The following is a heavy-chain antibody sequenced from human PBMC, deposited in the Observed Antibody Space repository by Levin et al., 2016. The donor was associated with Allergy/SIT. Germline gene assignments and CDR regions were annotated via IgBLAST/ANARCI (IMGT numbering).Heavy chain of an antibody. Sequence: WIRQPPGKGLVWVSRINSDGSSTSYADSVKGRFTISRDNAKNTLYLQMNSLRAEDTAVYYCARSFIGYCSSTSCYMRAVAGPGGAFDIWGQGTMVTVSS. V-gene: IGHV3-74*01. J-gene: IGHJ3*02. CDR3: ARSFIGYCSSTSCYMRAVAGPGGAFDI. D-gene: IGHD2-2*02. CDR2: INSDGSST.